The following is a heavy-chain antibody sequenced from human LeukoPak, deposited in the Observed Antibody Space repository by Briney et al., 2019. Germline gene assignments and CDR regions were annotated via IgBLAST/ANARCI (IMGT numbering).Heavy chain of an antibody. CDR2: IKGDGSHT. Sequence: GGSLRLSCAASGFTFSNYWMHWVRQAPGKGLVWVSRIKGDGSHTIYADSVKGRFTISRDNAKNTLYLQMKSLRAEDTAVYYCVRDWDHFVFDPWALGTLVTVSS. CDR3: VRDWDHFVFDP. V-gene: IGHV3-74*01. D-gene: IGHD3-3*02. CDR1: GFTFSNYW. J-gene: IGHJ5*02.